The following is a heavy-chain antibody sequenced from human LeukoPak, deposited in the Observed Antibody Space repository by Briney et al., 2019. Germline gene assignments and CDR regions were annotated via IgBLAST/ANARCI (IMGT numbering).Heavy chain of an antibody. J-gene: IGHJ4*02. V-gene: IGHV4-38-2*02. Sequence: SETLSLTCTVSGYSISSGYYWGWIRQPPGKGLEWIGSIYHSGSTYYNPSLKSRVTISVDTSNNHFSLKLSSVTAADTAVYYCARLDISTTWYAFDYWGQGTLVTVSS. D-gene: IGHD5-12*01. CDR1: GYSISSGYY. CDR2: IYHSGST. CDR3: ARLDISTTWYAFDY.